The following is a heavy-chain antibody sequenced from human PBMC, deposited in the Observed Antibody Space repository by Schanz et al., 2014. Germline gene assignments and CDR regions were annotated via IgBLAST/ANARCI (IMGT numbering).Heavy chain of an antibody. V-gene: IGHV3-23*04. CDR1: GFSFGTYA. J-gene: IGHJ4*02. Sequence: EVQLVESGGGLVQPGGSLRLSCAASGFSFGTYAMSWVRQAPGKGLLWVSSISGTGGDDTYYADSVKGRFTISRDNSKNSLYLQMNSLRAEDTAVYYCARIGGSVFDYWAQGTLVTVSS. CDR2: ISGTGGDDT. D-gene: IGHD3-10*01. CDR3: ARIGGSVFDY.